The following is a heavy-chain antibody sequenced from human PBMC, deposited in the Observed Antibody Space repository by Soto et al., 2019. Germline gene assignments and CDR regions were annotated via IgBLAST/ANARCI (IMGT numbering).Heavy chain of an antibody. D-gene: IGHD3-16*01. CDR3: AQCLLGVNYYYGMDV. J-gene: IGHJ6*02. V-gene: IGHV1-69*12. CDR1: GGTFSSYA. CDR2: IIPIFATA. Sequence: QVQLVQSGAEVKKPGSSVKVSCKASGGTFSSYAINWVRQAPGQGLEWMGGIIPIFATADYAQKFQGRVTITADESTSTAYMELSSTRSEDTAVYYCAQCLLGVNYYYGMDVWGQGTTVTVSS.